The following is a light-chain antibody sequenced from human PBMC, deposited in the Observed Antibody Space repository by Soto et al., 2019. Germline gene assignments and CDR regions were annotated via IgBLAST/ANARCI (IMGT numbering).Light chain of an antibody. Sequence: QSALTQPPSASGSPGQSVTISCTGTSSDVGGYKYVSWFQQHPGKAPKLMICEVSKRPSGVPDRFSGSMSGNTASLTVSGLQAEDEADYYCCSYAGSNNYVFGTGTKSPS. CDR2: EVS. CDR3: CSYAGSNNYV. J-gene: IGLJ1*01. CDR1: SSDVGGYKY. V-gene: IGLV2-8*01.